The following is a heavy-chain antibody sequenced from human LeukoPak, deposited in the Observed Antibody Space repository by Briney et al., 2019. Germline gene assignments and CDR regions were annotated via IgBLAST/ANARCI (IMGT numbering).Heavy chain of an antibody. J-gene: IGHJ4*02. CDR1: GFTFSSYA. V-gene: IGHV3-21*01. D-gene: IGHD3-10*01. Sequence: GGSLRLSCAASGFTFSSYAMNWVRQAPGKGLEWVSSISSSSSYIYYADSVKGRFTISRDNAKNSLYLQMNSLRAEDTAVYYCARDRGGGYYFDYWGQGTLVTVSS. CDR3: ARDRGGGYYFDY. CDR2: ISSSSSYI.